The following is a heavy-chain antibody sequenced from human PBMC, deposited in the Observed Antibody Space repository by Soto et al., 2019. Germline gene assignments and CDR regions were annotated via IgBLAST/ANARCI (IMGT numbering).Heavy chain of an antibody. CDR2: IYYSGST. J-gene: IGHJ6*02. D-gene: IGHD2-21*02. CDR3: ARGEYCGGDCYSQPYYYYGMDV. CDR1: GGSISSYY. V-gene: IGHV4-59*01. Sequence: SETLSLTCTVSGGSISSYYWSWIRQPPGKGLEWIGYIYYSGSTNYNPSLKSRVTISVDTSKNQFSLKLSSVTAADTAVYYCARGEYCGGDCYSQPYYYYGMDVWGQGTTVTVSS.